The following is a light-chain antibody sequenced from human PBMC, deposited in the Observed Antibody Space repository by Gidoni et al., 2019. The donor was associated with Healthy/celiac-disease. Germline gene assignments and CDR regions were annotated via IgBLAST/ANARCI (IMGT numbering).Light chain of an antibody. J-gene: IGLJ2*01. Sequence: QSALTQPASVSGSPGQSITISCTGTSSDVGGYNYVPWYQQHPGNAPKLMIYDVSNRPSGVSNRFSGSKSGNTASLTISGLQAEDEADYYCSSYTSSSTGVFGGGTKLTVL. CDR3: SSYTSSSTGV. CDR1: SSDVGGYNY. CDR2: DVS. V-gene: IGLV2-14*01.